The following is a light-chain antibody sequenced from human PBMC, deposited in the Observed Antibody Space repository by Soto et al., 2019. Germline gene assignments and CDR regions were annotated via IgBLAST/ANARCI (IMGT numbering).Light chain of an antibody. CDR3: NSYTITSTRV. CDR1: SSDIGAYNY. J-gene: IGLJ2*01. Sequence: QSALTQPASVSGSPGQSITISCAGTSSDIGAYNYVSWYQQLPGKAPKVIIYEVSNRPSGVSNRFSGSKSGNTASLTISGLQPEDEADYYCNSYTITSTRVFGGGTKVTVL. CDR2: EVS. V-gene: IGLV2-14*01.